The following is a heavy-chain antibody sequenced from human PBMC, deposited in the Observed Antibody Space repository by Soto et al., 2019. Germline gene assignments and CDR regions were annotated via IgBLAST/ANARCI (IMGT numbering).Heavy chain of an antibody. D-gene: IGHD2-8*01. CDR3: ARAVLFFLKWLHP. CDR2: IYYSGST. J-gene: IGHJ5*02. V-gene: IGHV4-31*03. Sequence: SETLSLTCTVSGGSISSGGYYWSWIRQHPGKGLEWIGYIYYSGSTYYNPSLKSRVTISVDTSKNQFSLKLSSVTAADTAVYYCARAVLFFLKWLHPSRQTPLATVS. CDR1: GGSISSGGYY.